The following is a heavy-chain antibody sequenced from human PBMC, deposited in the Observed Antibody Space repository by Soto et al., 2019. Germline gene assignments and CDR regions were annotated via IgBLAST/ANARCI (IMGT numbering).Heavy chain of an antibody. CDR2: INPSGGST. CDR3: ARDAHFLEWLLYSSYYGMDV. CDR1: GYTFTSYY. Sequence: QVQLVQSGAEVKKPGASVKVSCKASGYTFTSYYMHWVRQAPGQGLEWMGIINPSGGSTSYAQKFQGRVTMTRDTSTSTVYMELSSLRSEDTAVYYCARDAHFLEWLLYSSYYGMDVWGQGTTVTVSS. D-gene: IGHD3-3*01. V-gene: IGHV1-46*01. J-gene: IGHJ6*02.